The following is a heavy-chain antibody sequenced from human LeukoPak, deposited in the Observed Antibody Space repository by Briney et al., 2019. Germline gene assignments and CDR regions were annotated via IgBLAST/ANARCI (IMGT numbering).Heavy chain of an antibody. D-gene: IGHD4-17*01. J-gene: IGHJ1*01. CDR2: ISSSGSGDNT. CDR3: ARSNGDYLDEYFQH. Sequence: GGSLRLSCAASGVTLSTYAMSWARQAPGKGLEWVSGISSSGSGDNTYYADSVKGRFTISRDNSKNTLYLQMNSLRAEDTAVYYCARSNGDYLDEYFQHWGQGTLVTVSS. CDR1: GVTLSTYA. V-gene: IGHV3-23*01.